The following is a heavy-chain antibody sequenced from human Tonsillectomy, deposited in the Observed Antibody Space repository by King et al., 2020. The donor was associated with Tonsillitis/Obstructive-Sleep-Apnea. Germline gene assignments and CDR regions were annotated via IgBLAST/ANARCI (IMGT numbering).Heavy chain of an antibody. D-gene: IGHD6-13*01. Sequence: VQLVESGGGLVQPGGSLRLSCAASRFTFSSYAMSWVRQAPGKGLEWVSSISGSDGNTYYADSVKGRFTISRDNSKNTLYLQMNSLRAEDTAIYYCAKDRDSYSSSPEYSGMDVWGQGTAVTVSS. CDR3: AKDRDSYSSSPEYSGMDV. CDR1: RFTFSSYA. J-gene: IGHJ6*02. V-gene: IGHV3-23*04. CDR2: ISGSDGNT.